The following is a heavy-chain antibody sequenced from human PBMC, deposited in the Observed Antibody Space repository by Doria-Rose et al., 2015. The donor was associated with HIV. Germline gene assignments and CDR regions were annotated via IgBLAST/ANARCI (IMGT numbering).Heavy chain of an antibody. CDR1: GVSLSSPGMG. J-gene: IGHJ4*02. CDR2: IFSDDER. V-gene: IGHV2-26*01. Sequence: QESGPVLVKPTETLTLTCTVSGVSLSSPGMGVSWIRQPPGKALEWLANIFSDDERSYRPSLKSRLTISKGTSKRQVVLTMTDVDPVDTATYYCARIKSSRWYHKYYVDFWGQGTLVIVSA. D-gene: IGHD6-13*01. CDR3: ARIKSSRWYHKYYVDF.